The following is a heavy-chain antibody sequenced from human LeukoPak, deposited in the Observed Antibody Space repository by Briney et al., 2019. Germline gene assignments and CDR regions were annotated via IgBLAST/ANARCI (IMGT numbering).Heavy chain of an antibody. D-gene: IGHD6-13*01. CDR3: ARVAAGKGYPFDY. Sequence: PSETLSLTCTVSGGSISSYYWSWIRQPPGKGLEWIGEINDSGSTNYNPSLKSRVSISVDTSKNQFSLKLSSVTAADTAVYYCARVAAGKGYPFDYWGQGTLVTVSS. CDR1: GGSISSYY. J-gene: IGHJ4*02. V-gene: IGHV4-34*01. CDR2: INDSGST.